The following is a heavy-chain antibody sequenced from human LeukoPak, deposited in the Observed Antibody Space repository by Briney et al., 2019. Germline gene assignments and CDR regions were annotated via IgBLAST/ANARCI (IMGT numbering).Heavy chain of an antibody. D-gene: IGHD2-15*01. V-gene: IGHV4-34*01. J-gene: IGHJ4*02. Sequence: SETLSLTRAVYGGSFSGYYWSWIRQPPGKGLEWIGEINHSGSTNYNPSLKSRVTISIDTSKNQFSLRLSSVTAADTAVYYCARDIYGSFDYWGQGTLVTVSS. CDR2: INHSGST. CDR3: ARDIYGSFDY. CDR1: GGSFSGYY.